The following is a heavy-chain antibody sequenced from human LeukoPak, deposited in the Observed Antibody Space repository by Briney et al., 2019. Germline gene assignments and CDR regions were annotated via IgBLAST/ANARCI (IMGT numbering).Heavy chain of an antibody. J-gene: IGHJ4*02. CDR3: ANDLGYCSSTSCLEAD. Sequence: QPGGSLRLSCAASGFTFSSYGMHWVRQAPGKGLEWVAVISYDGSNKYYADSVKGRFTISRDNSKNTLYLQMNSLRAEDTAVYYCANDLGYCSSTSCLEADWGQGTLVTVSS. CDR2: ISYDGSNK. CDR1: GFTFSSYG. D-gene: IGHD2-2*01. V-gene: IGHV3-30*18.